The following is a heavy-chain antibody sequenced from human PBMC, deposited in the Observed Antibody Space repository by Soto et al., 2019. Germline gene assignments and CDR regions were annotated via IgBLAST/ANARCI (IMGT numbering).Heavy chain of an antibody. CDR1: GDSVSSNSAA. Sequence: SQTLSLPCAISGDSVSSNSAAWNWIRQSPSRGLEWLGRTYYRSKWYNDYAVSVKSRITINPDTSKNQFSLQLNSVTPEDTAVYYCARAFSSGRNRYYYYYYMDVWGKGTTVTVSS. D-gene: IGHD3-3*01. CDR3: ARAFSSGRNRYYYYYYMDV. V-gene: IGHV6-1*01. J-gene: IGHJ6*03. CDR2: TYYRSKWYN.